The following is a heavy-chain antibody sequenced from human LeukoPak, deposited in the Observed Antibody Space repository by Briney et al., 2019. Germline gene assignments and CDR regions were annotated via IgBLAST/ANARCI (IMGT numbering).Heavy chain of an antibody. D-gene: IGHD3-22*01. CDR3: AREGYHRYYYDSSGFDY. V-gene: IGHV4-59*01. Sequence: SETLSLTCTVSGGSISSYYWSWIRQPPGKGLEWSGYIYYSGSTNYNPSLKSRVTLSVDTSKNQFSLKLSSVTAADTAVYYCAREGYHRYYYDSSGFDYWGQGTLVTVSS. CDR1: GGSISSYY. CDR2: IYYSGST. J-gene: IGHJ4*02.